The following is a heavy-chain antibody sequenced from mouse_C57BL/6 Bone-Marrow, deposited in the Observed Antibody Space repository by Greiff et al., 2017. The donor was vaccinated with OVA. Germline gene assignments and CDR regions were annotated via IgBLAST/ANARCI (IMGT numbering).Heavy chain of an antibody. CDR2: IYPGSGNT. CDR3: AREGKIYYDYDGVDY. J-gene: IGHJ2*01. Sequence: QVQLQQSGAELVRPGASVKLSCKASGYTFTDYYINWVKQRPGQGLEWIARIYPGSGNTYYNEKFKGKATMTAEKSSSTAYMQLSSLTSEDSAVYFCAREGKIYYDYDGVDYWGQGTTLTVSS. CDR1: GYTFTDYY. V-gene: IGHV1-76*01. D-gene: IGHD2-4*01.